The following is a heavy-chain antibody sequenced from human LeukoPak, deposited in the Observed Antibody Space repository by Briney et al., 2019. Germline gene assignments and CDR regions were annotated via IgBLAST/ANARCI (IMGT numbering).Heavy chain of an antibody. D-gene: IGHD3-3*01. CDR3: ASNNFWSGYFFY. V-gene: IGHV4-38-2*02. CDR2: IYHSGST. J-gene: IGHJ4*02. Sequence: PSETLSLTCTVSGYSISSGYYWGWIRQPPGKGLEWIGSIYHSGSTYYNPSLKSRVTISVDTSKNQFSLKLSPVTAADTAVYYCASNNFWSGYFFYWGQGTLVTVSS. CDR1: GYSISSGYY.